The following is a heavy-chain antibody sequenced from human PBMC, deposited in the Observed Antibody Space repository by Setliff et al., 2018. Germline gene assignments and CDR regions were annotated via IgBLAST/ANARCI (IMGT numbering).Heavy chain of an antibody. CDR3: ARYNSAAGSFDP. CDR1: GGSISSGSYY. Sequence: PSETLSLTCTVSGGSISSGSYYWAWIRQPAGKGLEWIGRIHASGSPSYDPDLRSRVTMSVDTSKNQFSLMLTSVTAADTAMYYCARYNSAAGSFDPWGQGTLVTVSS. J-gene: IGHJ5*02. V-gene: IGHV4-61*02. CDR2: IHASGSP. D-gene: IGHD1-20*01.